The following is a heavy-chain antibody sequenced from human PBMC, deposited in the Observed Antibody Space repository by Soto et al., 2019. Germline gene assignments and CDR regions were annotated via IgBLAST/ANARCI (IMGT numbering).Heavy chain of an antibody. CDR1: GFTFSSYD. J-gene: IGHJ6*02. CDR2: IGTAGDT. Sequence: EVQLVESGGGLVQPGGSLRLSCAASGFTFSSYDMHWVRQATGKGLKWVSAIGTAGDTYYPGSVKGRFTISRENAKNSLYLQMNSLRAGDTAVYYCARANKYYYGSGSYYQNYYYGMDVWGQGTTVTVSS. CDR3: ARANKYYYGSGSYYQNYYYGMDV. D-gene: IGHD3-10*01. V-gene: IGHV3-13*01.